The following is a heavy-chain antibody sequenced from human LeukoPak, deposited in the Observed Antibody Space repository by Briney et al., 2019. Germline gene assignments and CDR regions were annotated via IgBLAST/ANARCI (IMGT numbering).Heavy chain of an antibody. V-gene: IGHV3-23*01. D-gene: IGHD3-10*01. Sequence: GGSLRLSCAATGLTFSSYGMSWVRQAPGKGLEWVSAISGSGGRTYYADSVKGRFTVSRDNSKNTLYLQMNSLRAEDTAVYYCASTRGYFDYWGQGTLVTVSS. CDR1: GLTFSSYG. J-gene: IGHJ4*02. CDR2: ISGSGGRT. CDR3: ASTRGYFDY.